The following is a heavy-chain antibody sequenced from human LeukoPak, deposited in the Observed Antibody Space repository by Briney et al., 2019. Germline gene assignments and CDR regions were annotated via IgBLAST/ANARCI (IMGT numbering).Heavy chain of an antibody. CDR2: IYYSGST. J-gene: IGHJ5*02. D-gene: IGHD3-3*01. CDR1: GYSISSGYY. V-gene: IGHV4-38-2*02. Sequence: SETLSLTCTVSGYSISSGYYWGWIRQPPGKGLEWIGSIYYSGSTYYNPSLKSRVTISVDTSKNQFSLKLSSVTAADTAVYYCARVYRPFWSGYYTGCWFDPWGQGTLVTVSS. CDR3: ARVYRPFWSGYYTGCWFDP.